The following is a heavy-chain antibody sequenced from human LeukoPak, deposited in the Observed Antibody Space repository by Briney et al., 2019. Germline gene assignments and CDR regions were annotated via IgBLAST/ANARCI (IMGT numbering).Heavy chain of an antibody. D-gene: IGHD2-21*02. CDR2: ISSNGGST. CDR1: GFTFSNYA. J-gene: IGHJ4*02. Sequence: AGGSLRLSCAASGFTFSNYAMHWVRQAPGKGLEYVSAISSNGGSTYYANSVKGRFTISRDNSKNTLYPQMGSLRAEDMAVYYCARDLRLKELAYCGGDCLDYWGQGTLVTVSS. V-gene: IGHV3-64*01. CDR3: ARDLRLKELAYCGGDCLDY.